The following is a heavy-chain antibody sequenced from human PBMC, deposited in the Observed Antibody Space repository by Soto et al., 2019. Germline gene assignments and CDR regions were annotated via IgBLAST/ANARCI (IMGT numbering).Heavy chain of an antibody. V-gene: IGHV4-30-2*01. Sequence: QLQLQESGSGLVKPSQTLSLTCAVSGGSISSGGYSWSWIRQPPGKGLEWIGYIYRGGNTYYNPSLETRVTISIDRSKNRFSLNLTSVTAADTAIYYCARVAAADFDFWGQGTLVTVSS. J-gene: IGHJ4*02. CDR2: IYRGGNT. CDR1: GGSISSGGYS. CDR3: ARVAAADFDF. D-gene: IGHD6-13*01.